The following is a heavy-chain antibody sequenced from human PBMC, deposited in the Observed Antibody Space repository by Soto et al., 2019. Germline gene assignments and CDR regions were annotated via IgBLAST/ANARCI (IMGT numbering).Heavy chain of an antibody. V-gene: IGHV3-23*01. CDR3: AMNIVVVVADDAFDI. CDR1: GFTFSSYA. CDR2: ISGSGGST. J-gene: IGHJ3*02. D-gene: IGHD2-15*01. Sequence: EVQLLESGGGLVQPGGSLRLSFAASGFTFSSYAMSWVRQAPGKGLEWVSAISGSGGSTYYADSVKGRFTISRDNSKKTLYMQMNSLRAEDTAVYYCAMNIVVVVADDAFDIWGQGTMVTVSS.